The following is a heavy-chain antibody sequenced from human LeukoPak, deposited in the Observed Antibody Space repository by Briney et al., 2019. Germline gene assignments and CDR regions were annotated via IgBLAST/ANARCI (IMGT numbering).Heavy chain of an antibody. CDR1: GFAFSSHT. D-gene: IGHD6-13*01. CDR3: ATMAAGDH. J-gene: IGHJ4*02. Sequence: GGSLRLSCAVSGFAFSSHTMNWVRQAPGKGLEWVSSISSSSGDIYYADSVKGRFTISRDNAKNSLYLQMNSLRVEDTAVYYCATMAAGDHWGQGTLVTVSS. CDR2: ISSSSGDI. V-gene: IGHV3-21*01.